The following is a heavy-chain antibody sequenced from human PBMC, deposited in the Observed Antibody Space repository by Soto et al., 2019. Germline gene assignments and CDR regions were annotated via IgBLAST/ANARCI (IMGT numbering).Heavy chain of an antibody. V-gene: IGHV3-30-3*01. D-gene: IGHD3-22*01. Sequence: QVQLVESGGGVVQPGRSLRLSCAASGFTFSSYAMHWVRQAPGKGLEWVAVISYDGSNKYYADSMKGRFTISRDNSKNTLYLQMNSLRAEDTAVYYCARGHDSSGPAPGGCVDYWGQGTLVTVSS. CDR3: ARGHDSSGPAPGGCVDY. CDR1: GFTFSSYA. J-gene: IGHJ4*02. CDR2: ISYDGSNK.